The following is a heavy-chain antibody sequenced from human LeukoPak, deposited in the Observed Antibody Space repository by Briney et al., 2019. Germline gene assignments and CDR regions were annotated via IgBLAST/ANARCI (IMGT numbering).Heavy chain of an antibody. J-gene: IGHJ5*02. Sequence: GASVKVSCKASGYTFTGYYMHWVRQAPGQGLEWMGWMNPNSGNTGYAQKFQGRVTMTRNTSISTAYMELSSLRSEDTAVYYCARGRYYYGSGRHLDPWGQGTLVTVSS. CDR2: MNPNSGNT. V-gene: IGHV1-8*02. CDR3: ARGRYYYGSGRHLDP. D-gene: IGHD3-10*01. CDR1: GYTFTGYY.